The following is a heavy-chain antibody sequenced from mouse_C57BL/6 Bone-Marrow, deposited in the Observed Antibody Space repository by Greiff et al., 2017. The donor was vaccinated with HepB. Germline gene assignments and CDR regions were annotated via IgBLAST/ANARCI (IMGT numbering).Heavy chain of an antibody. CDR1: GYSITSDY. D-gene: IGHD2-10*02. Sequence: EVQLQQSGPGLAKPSQTLSLTCSVTGYSITSDYWNWIRKFPGNKLEYMGYISYSGSTYYNPSLKSRISITRYTSKNQYYLQLNSVTTEDTATYYCARWGYGNLGVYYAMDYWGQGTSVTVSS. J-gene: IGHJ4*01. V-gene: IGHV3-8*01. CDR2: ISYSGST. CDR3: ARWGYGNLGVYYAMDY.